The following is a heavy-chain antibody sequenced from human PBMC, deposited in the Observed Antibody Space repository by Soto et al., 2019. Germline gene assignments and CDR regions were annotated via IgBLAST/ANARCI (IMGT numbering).Heavy chain of an antibody. J-gene: IGHJ4*02. CDR1: GGSISSGGYS. Sequence: PSETLSLTCAVSGGSISSGGYSWSWIRQPPGKGLEWIGYIYHSGSTYYNPSLKSRVTISVDRSKNQFSLKLSSVTAADTAVYYCARATGYSYGYVLADYWGQGTLVTVSS. CDR3: ARATGYSYGYVLADY. D-gene: IGHD5-18*01. V-gene: IGHV4-30-2*01. CDR2: IYHSGST.